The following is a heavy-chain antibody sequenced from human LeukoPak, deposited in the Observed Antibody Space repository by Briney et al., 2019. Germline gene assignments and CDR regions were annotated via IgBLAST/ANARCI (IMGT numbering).Heavy chain of an antibody. J-gene: IGHJ4*02. CDR3: ARQYDSSGYYYPPFDY. V-gene: IGHV4-61*01. D-gene: IGHD3-22*01. CDR2: ISYSGST. CDR1: GGSVSSGSYY. Sequence: SETLSLTCTVSGGSVSSGSYYWSWIRQPPGKGLEWIGYISYSGSTNYNPSLKSRVTISVDTSKNQFSLKLSSVTAADTAVYYCARQYDSSGYYYPPFDYWGQGTLVTVSS.